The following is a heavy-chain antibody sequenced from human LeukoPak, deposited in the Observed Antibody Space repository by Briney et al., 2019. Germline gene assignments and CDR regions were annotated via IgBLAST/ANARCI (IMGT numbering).Heavy chain of an antibody. CDR1: GGSFRGYY. CDR3: ASSTSWSNWFDP. J-gene: IGHJ5*02. Sequence: SETLSLTCAVYGGSFRGYYWSWIRQPPGKGLEWIGEINHSGSTNYNPSLKSRVTISVDTSKNQFSLKLSSVTAADTAVYYCASSTSWSNWFDPWGQGTLVTVSS. D-gene: IGHD2-2*01. CDR2: INHSGST. V-gene: IGHV4-34*01.